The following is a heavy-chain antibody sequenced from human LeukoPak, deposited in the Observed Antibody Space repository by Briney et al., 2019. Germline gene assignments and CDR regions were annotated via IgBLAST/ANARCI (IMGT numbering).Heavy chain of an antibody. J-gene: IGHJ4*02. CDR1: GGTFSSYA. Sequence: GASVKVSCKASGGTFSSYAISWVRQAPGQGLEWMGGIIPIFGTANYAQKFQGRVTITADESTSTVYMELSSLRSEDTAVYYCARATLYDYYFNYWGQGTLVTVSS. CDR3: ARATLYDYYFNY. V-gene: IGHV1-69*13. CDR2: IIPIFGTA. D-gene: IGHD5/OR15-5a*01.